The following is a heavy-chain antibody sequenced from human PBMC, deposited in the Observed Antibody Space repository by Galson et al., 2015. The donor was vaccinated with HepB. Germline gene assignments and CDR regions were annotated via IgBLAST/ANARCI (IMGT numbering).Heavy chain of an antibody. CDR3: AKASNPHYERFPLDN. V-gene: IGHV3-30*02. J-gene: IGHJ4*02. D-gene: IGHD4-17*01. CDR2: ISRDGSNT. CDR1: GFTFSSHG. Sequence: SLRLSCAASGFTFSSHGMNWVRQAPGKGLEWVAFISRDGSNTYYADSVKGRFTISRDNSKNTLYLQVNSLRAEDTAAYYCAKASNPHYERFPLDNWGQGTLVTVSS.